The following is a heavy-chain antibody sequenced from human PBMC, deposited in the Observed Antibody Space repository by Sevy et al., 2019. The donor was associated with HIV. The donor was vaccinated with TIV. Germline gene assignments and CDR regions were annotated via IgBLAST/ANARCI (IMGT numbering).Heavy chain of an antibody. Sequence: GGSLRLSCAASGFSFSAHYMDWVRQAPGKGLEWVGRIRNKANSYTTEDAASVKGRFTISRDDSKNSLYLQMNSLKTEDTAVYYCARSDYGRGFDYWGQGTLVTVSS. CDR3: ARSDYGRGFDY. J-gene: IGHJ4*02. CDR1: GFSFSAHY. CDR2: IRNKANSYTT. V-gene: IGHV3-72*01. D-gene: IGHD4-17*01.